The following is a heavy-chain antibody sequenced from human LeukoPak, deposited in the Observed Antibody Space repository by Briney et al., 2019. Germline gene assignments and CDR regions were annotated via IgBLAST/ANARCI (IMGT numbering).Heavy chain of an antibody. Sequence: GASVKVSCKASGYTFTSYAMHWVRQAPGQRLEWMGWSNAGNGNTKYSQEFQGRVTITRDTSTSTVYMELSSLRSEDTALYYCAREKYSGSYDSQFDYWGQGTLVTVSS. CDR2: SNAGNGNT. CDR1: GYTFTSYA. J-gene: IGHJ4*02. CDR3: AREKYSGSYDSQFDY. V-gene: IGHV1-3*02. D-gene: IGHD1-26*01.